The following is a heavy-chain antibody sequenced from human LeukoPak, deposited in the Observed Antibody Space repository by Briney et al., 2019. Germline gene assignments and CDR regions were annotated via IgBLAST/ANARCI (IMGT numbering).Heavy chain of an antibody. V-gene: IGHV5-51*01. CDR2: ISPADSDT. Sequence: RGESLKISCKGFGYSFTNNWIGWVRQMPGKGLDWMGIISPADSDTRYSPSFQGQVTISADKSISTAYLQWSSLKASDTAVYYCTRGWIQLFHKWFDPWGQGTLVTVSS. CDR3: TRGWIQLFHKWFDP. D-gene: IGHD5-18*01. CDR1: GYSFTNNW. J-gene: IGHJ5*02.